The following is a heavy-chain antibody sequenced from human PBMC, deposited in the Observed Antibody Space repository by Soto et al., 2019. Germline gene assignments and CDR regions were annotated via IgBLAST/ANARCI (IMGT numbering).Heavy chain of an antibody. CDR1: GFSLSTSRVG. CDR3: AHAYGGRSLY. V-gene: IGHV2-5*02. CDR2: IYWDDAK. J-gene: IGHJ4*02. D-gene: IGHD1-26*01. Sequence: QITLKESGPTLVKPTQTLTLTCTFSGFSLSTSRVGVGWIRQPPGKALEWLAVIYWDDAKTYRPSLKSRLTITKDTSKNQVALTMINMDPVDTATYYCAHAYGGRSLYWGQGTLVTVSS.